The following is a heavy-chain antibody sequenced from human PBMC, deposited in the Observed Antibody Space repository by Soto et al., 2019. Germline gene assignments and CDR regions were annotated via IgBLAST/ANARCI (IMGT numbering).Heavy chain of an antibody. V-gene: IGHV5-51*01. D-gene: IGHD6-13*01. CDR1: GYSFTSYW. Sequence: PGESLKISCKGSGYSFTSYWIGWVRQMPGKGLEWMGIIYPGDSDTRYSPSFQGQVTISADKSISTAYLQWSSLKASDTAMYYCARLGPYIAAAVAYSYYGMDVWGQGTTVTVSS. J-gene: IGHJ6*02. CDR3: ARLGPYIAAAVAYSYYGMDV. CDR2: IYPGDSDT.